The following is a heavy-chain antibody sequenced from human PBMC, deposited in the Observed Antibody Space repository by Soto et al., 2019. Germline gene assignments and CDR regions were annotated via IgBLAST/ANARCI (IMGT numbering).Heavy chain of an antibody. J-gene: IGHJ3*02. CDR1: GYTFTSYG. Sequence: ASVKVSCKASGYTFTSYGISWVRQAPGQGLEWMGWISAYNGNTNYAQKLQGRVTMTTDTSTSTAYMELSSLRSEDTAVYYCATESPYYDILTGYYYAFDIWGQGTMVTVSS. D-gene: IGHD3-9*01. CDR3: ATESPYYDILTGYYYAFDI. CDR2: ISAYNGNT. V-gene: IGHV1-18*01.